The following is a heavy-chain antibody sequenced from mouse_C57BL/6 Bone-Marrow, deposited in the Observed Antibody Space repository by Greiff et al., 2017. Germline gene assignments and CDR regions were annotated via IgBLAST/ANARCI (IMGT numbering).Heavy chain of an antibody. D-gene: IGHD2-3*01. CDR3: ARLDDGYYEGY. Sequence: VQLQESGPELVKPGASVKLSCKASGYTFTSYDINWVKQRPGQGLEWIGWIYPRDGSTKYTEQFKGKATLTVDTSSSTAYMERHSLTSEDSAVYFCARLDDGYYEGYWGQGTTLTVSS. V-gene: IGHV1-85*01. J-gene: IGHJ2*01. CDR1: GYTFTSYD. CDR2: IYPRDGST.